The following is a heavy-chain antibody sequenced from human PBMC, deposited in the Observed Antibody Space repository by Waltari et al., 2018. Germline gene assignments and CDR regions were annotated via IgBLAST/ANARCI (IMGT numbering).Heavy chain of an antibody. CDR3: ATLPIPLELWYFDL. CDR1: GVSISTSRYY. J-gene: IGHJ2*01. CDR2: LHYGGSS. D-gene: IGHD1-7*01. Sequence: QLQLQESGPGLVNPSETLSLTCTVSGVSISTSRYYWGWIRQPPGKGLDWIGSLHYGGSSYFNPSPKSRVTISVDTSKNQFSLKLTSVTAADTAVYYCATLPIPLELWYFDLWGRGTLVTVSS. V-gene: IGHV4-39*01.